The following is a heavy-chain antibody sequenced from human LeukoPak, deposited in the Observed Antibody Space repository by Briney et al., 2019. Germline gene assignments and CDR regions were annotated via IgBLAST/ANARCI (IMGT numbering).Heavy chain of an antibody. D-gene: IGHD3-22*01. CDR1: GYTFTDYY. CDR3: ARDDSSGYSTGTAEN. CDR2: INPKSGGT. J-gene: IGHJ4*02. Sequence: ASVKVSCKASGYTFTDYYIHWVRQAPGQGLEWMGWINPKSGGTNYAQKFQGRITITRETSISTAYMELSGLRSDDTAVYYCARDDSSGYSTGTAENWGQGTLVTVSS. V-gene: IGHV1-2*02.